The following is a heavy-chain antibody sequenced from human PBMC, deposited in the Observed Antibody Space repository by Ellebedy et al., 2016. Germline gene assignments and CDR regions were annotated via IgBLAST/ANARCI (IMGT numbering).Heavy chain of an antibody. Sequence: SETLSLTCTVSGGSISTYQWTWIRQPPGKGLEWIGYIYYSGITNYNPSLKSRVTISVDTSKNQFSLKLSAVTAADTAVYYCARHPLEWLVGPMYFDYWGQGTLVTVSS. V-gene: IGHV4-59*08. D-gene: IGHD6-19*01. CDR2: IYYSGIT. CDR3: ARHPLEWLVGPMYFDY. J-gene: IGHJ4*02. CDR1: GGSISTYQ.